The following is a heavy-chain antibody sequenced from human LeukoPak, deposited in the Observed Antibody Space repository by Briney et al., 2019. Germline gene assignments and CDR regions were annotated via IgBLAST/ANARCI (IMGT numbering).Heavy chain of an antibody. J-gene: IGHJ6*04. CDR1: GFTFSSYS. CDR2: ISSSSSYI. Sequence: GGSLRLSCEASGFTFSSYSMNWVRQAPGKGLEWVSSISSSSSYIYYADSVKGRFTISSDNAKNSLYLQMNSLRAEDTAVYYCARDRCSGGSCYLNYGMDVWGKGTTVTVSS. V-gene: IGHV3-21*01. CDR3: ARDRCSGGSCYLNYGMDV. D-gene: IGHD2-15*01.